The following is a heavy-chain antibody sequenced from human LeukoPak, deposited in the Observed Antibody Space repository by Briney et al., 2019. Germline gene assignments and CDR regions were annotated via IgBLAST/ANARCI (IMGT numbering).Heavy chain of an antibody. Sequence: SETLSLTCTVSGGSISNYYWSWIRQPPGKGLEWIGYIYYSGSTNYNPSLKSRVTIAVDTSKNQFSLKLSSVTAPDTAVYYCARHLTGTTLPFDYWGQGTLVTVSS. CDR3: ARHLTGTTLPFDY. J-gene: IGHJ4*02. D-gene: IGHD1-7*01. V-gene: IGHV4-59*08. CDR2: IYYSGST. CDR1: GGSISNYY.